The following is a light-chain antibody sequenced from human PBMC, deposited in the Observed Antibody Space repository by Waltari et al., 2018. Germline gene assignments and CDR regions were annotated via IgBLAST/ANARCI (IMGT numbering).Light chain of an antibody. CDR2: DST. V-gene: IGLV1-40*01. J-gene: IGLJ1*01. Sequence: QSVLTQPPSLSGAPGQRVTISCTGSSSNIGAGYGVQWYQQLPGTAPKLLIHDSTKLTTGVTARYSGSKSGTSASLAITGGQAEDEADYYCQAYESSLRGFDVFGTGTKVTV. CDR1: SSNIGAGYG. CDR3: QAYESSLRGFDV.